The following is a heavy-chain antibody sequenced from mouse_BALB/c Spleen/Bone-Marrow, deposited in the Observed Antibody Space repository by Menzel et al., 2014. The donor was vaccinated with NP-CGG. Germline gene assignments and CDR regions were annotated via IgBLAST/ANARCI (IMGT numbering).Heavy chain of an antibody. J-gene: IGHJ2*01. Sequence: EVMLVESGAELVKPGASVKLSCTASGFNIKDTYMHWVKQRPEQGLEWIGRIDPANGNTKYDPKFQGKATITADTSSNTAYLQLSSLTSEDTAVYYCARYRLGTYFDYWGQGTILTVSS. V-gene: IGHV14-3*02. CDR3: ARYRLGTYFDY. CDR1: GFNIKDTY. D-gene: IGHD2-14*01. CDR2: IDPANGNT.